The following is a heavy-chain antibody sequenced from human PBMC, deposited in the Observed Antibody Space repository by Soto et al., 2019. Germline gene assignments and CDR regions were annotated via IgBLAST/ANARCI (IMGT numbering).Heavy chain of an antibody. D-gene: IGHD2-2*01. J-gene: IGHJ6*03. Sequence: QVQLVQSGAEVQKPGSSVKVSCKASGGTFSSYTISWVRQAPGQGLEWMGRIIPILGIANYAQKFQGRVTITADKSTSTAYMELSSLRSEDTAVYYCAGGRAYCSSTSCPDYYYYYYMDVWGKGTTVTVSS. CDR2: IIPILGIA. CDR1: GGTFSSYT. CDR3: AGGRAYCSSTSCPDYYYYYYMDV. V-gene: IGHV1-69*02.